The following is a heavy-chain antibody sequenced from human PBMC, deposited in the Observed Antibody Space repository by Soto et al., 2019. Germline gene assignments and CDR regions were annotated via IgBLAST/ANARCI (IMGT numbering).Heavy chain of an antibody. CDR1: GFTVTNSY. J-gene: IGHJ4*02. CDR2: VYTSGRT. CDR3: ARAGFERLYFDQ. V-gene: IGHV3-53*01. D-gene: IGHD1-1*01. Sequence: EVQLVESGDLIQPGGSLRLSCAASGFTVTNSYMAWVRQAPGKGLEWVSVVYTSGRTYHADSVKGRFTVSSDISTNMFFLQMNKLSAEDMATYYCARAGFERLYFDQWGRGTLVTVSS.